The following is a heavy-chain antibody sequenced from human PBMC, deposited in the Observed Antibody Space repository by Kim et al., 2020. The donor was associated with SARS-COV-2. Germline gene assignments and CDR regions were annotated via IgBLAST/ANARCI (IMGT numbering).Heavy chain of an antibody. D-gene: IGHD6-19*01. Sequence: GGSLRLSCAASGFTFSSYGMHWVRQAPGKGLEWVAVIWYDGSNKYYADSVKGRFTISRDNSKNTLYLQMNSLRAEDTAVYYCAKDIREWLGFDYWGQGTLVTVSS. V-gene: IGHV3-33*06. CDR2: IWYDGSNK. CDR3: AKDIREWLGFDY. J-gene: IGHJ4*02. CDR1: GFTFSSYG.